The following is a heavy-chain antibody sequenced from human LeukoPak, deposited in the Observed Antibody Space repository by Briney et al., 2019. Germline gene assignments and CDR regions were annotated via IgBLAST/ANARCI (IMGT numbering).Heavy chain of an antibody. CDR3: ARVGMIVVALYYFDY. V-gene: IGHV1-2*02. D-gene: IGHD3-22*01. J-gene: IGHJ4*02. CDR2: INPNSGGT. Sequence: ASVKVSCKASGYTFTSYGISWVRQAPGQGLEWMGWINPNSGGTNYAQKFQGRVTMTRDTSISTAYMELSRLRSDDTAVYYCARVGMIVVALYYFDYWGQGTLVTVSS. CDR1: GYTFTSYG.